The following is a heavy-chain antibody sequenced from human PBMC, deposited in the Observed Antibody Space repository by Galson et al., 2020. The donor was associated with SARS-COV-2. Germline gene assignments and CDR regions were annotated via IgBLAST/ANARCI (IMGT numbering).Heavy chain of an antibody. J-gene: IGHJ4*02. CDR2: MSYDGSNE. V-gene: IGHV3-30*03. CDR1: GFTFSNYG. CDR3: ARGRADSYGDY. D-gene: IGHD5-18*01. Sequence: GGSLRLSCAASGFTFSNYGFHWVRQAPGKGLEWVALMSYDGSNENYVDSVKGRFTISRDNSKNTLFLQMNSLRADDTAVYYCARGRADSYGDYWGQGALVIVSS.